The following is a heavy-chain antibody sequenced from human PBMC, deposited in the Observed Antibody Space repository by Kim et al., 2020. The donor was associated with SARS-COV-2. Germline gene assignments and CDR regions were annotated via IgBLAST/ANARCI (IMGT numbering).Heavy chain of an antibody. CDR3: ARSVGGSTYGLIFSY. J-gene: IGHJ4*02. Sequence: QNVQGRVTITRDTSANTAYMELSSLTSEDTAVYYCARSVGGSTYGLIFSYWGQGTLLTVSS. D-gene: IGHD5-18*01. V-gene: IGHV1-3*01.